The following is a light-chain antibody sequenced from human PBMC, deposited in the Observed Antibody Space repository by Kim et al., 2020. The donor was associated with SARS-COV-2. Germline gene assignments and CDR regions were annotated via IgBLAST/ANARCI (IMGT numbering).Light chain of an antibody. Sequence: VDPGESATLSCRASQSVSSNLAWYQQNPGQAPRLLIYGASTRATGIPARFSGSGSGTEFTLTISSLQSEDFAVYYCQQYDNRPRTFGQGTKVDIK. CDR1: QSVSSN. V-gene: IGKV3-15*01. CDR3: QQYDNRPRT. J-gene: IGKJ1*01. CDR2: GAS.